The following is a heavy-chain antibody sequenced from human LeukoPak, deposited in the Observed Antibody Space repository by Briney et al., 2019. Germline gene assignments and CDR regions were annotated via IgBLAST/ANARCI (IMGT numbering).Heavy chain of an antibody. CDR2: IKKDGSEK. J-gene: IGHJ6*03. D-gene: IGHD3-3*01. V-gene: IGHV3-7*01. Sequence: GGSLRLSCVASGFTFSSYWMSWVRQAPGKWLEWVANIKKDGSEKYYVDSVKGRFTISRDNAKTSLYLQMNSLRAEDTAVYYCARGGPYYDFWSGEYYYYYYMDVWGKGTTVTVSS. CDR1: GFTFSSYW. CDR3: ARGGPYYDFWSGEYYYYYYMDV.